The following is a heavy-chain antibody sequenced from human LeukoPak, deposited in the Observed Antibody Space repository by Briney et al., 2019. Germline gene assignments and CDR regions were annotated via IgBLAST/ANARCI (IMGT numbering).Heavy chain of an antibody. Sequence: SETLSLTCTVSGGSISSGGYYWSWIRQHPGKGLEWIGYIYYSGSTNYNPSLKSRVTISVDTSKNQFSLKLNSVTAADTAVYYCARDRITLVRGALRYYGMDVWGQGTTVTVSS. CDR3: ARDRITLVRGALRYYGMDV. D-gene: IGHD3-10*01. V-gene: IGHV4-61*08. CDR1: GGSISSGGYY. CDR2: IYYSGST. J-gene: IGHJ6*02.